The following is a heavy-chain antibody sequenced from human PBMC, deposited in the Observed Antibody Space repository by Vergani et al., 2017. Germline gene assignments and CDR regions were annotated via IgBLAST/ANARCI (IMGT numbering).Heavy chain of an antibody. CDR3: ARRDYGILTGYRY. CDR1: GYTFSNYY. D-gene: IGHD3-9*01. CDR2: INPSGGHT. Sequence: QVQVVQSGAEVKKSGALVKVSCKTSGYTFSNYYMHWVRQAPGQGLEWMGIINPSGGHTNYAQKFQGRVTMTRDTSTRTVYMELSSLRSEDTAIYYCARRDYGILTGYRYWGQGTLVTVSA. J-gene: IGHJ4*02. V-gene: IGHV1-46*03.